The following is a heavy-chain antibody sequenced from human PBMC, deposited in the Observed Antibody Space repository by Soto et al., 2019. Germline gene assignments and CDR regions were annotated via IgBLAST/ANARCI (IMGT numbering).Heavy chain of an antibody. CDR2: VHGGGST. D-gene: IGHD3-16*01. V-gene: IGHV3-53*01. CDR3: AGRLTTAASLDY. CDR1: GFTVSNNH. J-gene: IGHJ4*02. Sequence: VQLVESGGGLIQPGGSLRLSCAASGFTVSNNHMTWGRQAAGKGLELVSFVHGGGSTSYADSVKGRFTIARDNYKNPLYLEMGSLRALDTAIYYCAGRLTTAASLDYWGRGTLVTVSS.